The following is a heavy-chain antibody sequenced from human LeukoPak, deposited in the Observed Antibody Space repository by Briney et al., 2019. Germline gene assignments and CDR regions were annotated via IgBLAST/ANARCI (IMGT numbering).Heavy chain of an antibody. Sequence: GGSLRLSCAASGFTFDDYGMSWVRQAPGKGLEWVSGINWNGGSTGYADSVKGRFTISRDNAKNSLYLQMNGLRAEDTALYYCARAWVEMATSPLGYWGQGTLVTVSS. J-gene: IGHJ4*02. V-gene: IGHV3-20*04. CDR1: GFTFDDYG. CDR2: INWNGGST. CDR3: ARAWVEMATSPLGY. D-gene: IGHD5-24*01.